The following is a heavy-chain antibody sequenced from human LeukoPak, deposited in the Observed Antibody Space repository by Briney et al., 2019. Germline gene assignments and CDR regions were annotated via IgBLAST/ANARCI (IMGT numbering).Heavy chain of an antibody. J-gene: IGHJ4*02. CDR2: ISESGSRT. CDR3: ARASTFDY. Sequence: GGSLRLSCAASGFTFSRYVMSWVRQAPGKGPEWVSAISESGSRTYHGDSVKGRFTISRDNSKNTLYLQMNSLRAEDTAVYYCARASTFDYWGQGTLVTVSS. V-gene: IGHV3-23*01. CDR1: GFTFSRYV.